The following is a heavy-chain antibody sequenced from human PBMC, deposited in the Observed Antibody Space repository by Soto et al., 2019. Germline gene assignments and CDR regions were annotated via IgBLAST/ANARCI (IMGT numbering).Heavy chain of an antibody. CDR2: HVAISWST. CDR3: ARVAGYGSGSRHFDT. V-gene: IGHV1-18*01. Sequence: QVQLLQSGAEVTEPGASVKLSCKASGFTFSTHGLTWVRQAPGQGLEWMGWHVAISWSTIYAQNFQGRDTVTTDRSKNTGYLELRSLTSDDTALYYCARVAGYGSGSRHFDTWGQGSLVIVSS. J-gene: IGHJ4*02. D-gene: IGHD3-10*01. CDR1: GFTFSTHG.